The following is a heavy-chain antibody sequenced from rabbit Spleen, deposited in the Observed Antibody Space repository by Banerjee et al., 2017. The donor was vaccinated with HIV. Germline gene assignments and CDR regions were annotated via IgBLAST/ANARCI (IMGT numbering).Heavy chain of an antibody. Sequence: QEQLEESGGGLVKPEGYLTLTCKASGFPFSNKAVMCWVRQAPGKGLEWIGLILIGNGGAYYASWVNGRFPISSHNAQNTLYLQLNSLTVADTATYFCVRGASSSGYYSLWGPGTLVTVS. D-gene: IGHD1-1*01. CDR1: GFPFSNKA. V-gene: IGHV1S47*01. CDR3: VRGASSSGYYSL. J-gene: IGHJ4*01. CDR2: ILIGNGGA.